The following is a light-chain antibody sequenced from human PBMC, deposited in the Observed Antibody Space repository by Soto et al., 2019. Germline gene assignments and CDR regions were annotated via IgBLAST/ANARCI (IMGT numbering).Light chain of an antibody. CDR2: NNS. CDR1: SSNIGSNT. J-gene: IGLJ2*01. V-gene: IGLV1-44*01. CDR3: AAWDDSLRGLE. Sequence: QSAPTQPPSASGTPGQMVTISCSESSSNIGSNTVNWYQQLPGMAPKLLIYNNSQRPSGVPDRFSGSKSGTSASLAISGLQSEDEADYYCAAWDDSLRGLEFGGGTKLTVL.